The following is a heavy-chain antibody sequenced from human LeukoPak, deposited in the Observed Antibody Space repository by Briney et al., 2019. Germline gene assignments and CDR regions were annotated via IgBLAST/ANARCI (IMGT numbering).Heavy chain of an antibody. CDR2: INPNSGGT. CDR3: ARGSWTLGYCSGGSCPYDAFDI. D-gene: IGHD2-15*01. CDR1: GYTFTGYC. Sequence: ASVKVSCKASGYTFTGYCMHWVRQAPGQGLEWMGWINPNSGGTNYAQKFQGRVTMTRDTSISTAYMELSRLRSDDTDVYYCARGSWTLGYCSGGSCPYDAFDIWGQGTMVTVSS. V-gene: IGHV1-2*02. J-gene: IGHJ3*02.